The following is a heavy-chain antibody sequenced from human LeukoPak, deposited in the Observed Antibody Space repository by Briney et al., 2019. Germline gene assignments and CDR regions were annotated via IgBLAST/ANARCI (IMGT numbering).Heavy chain of an antibody. J-gene: IGHJ4*02. CDR2: IGGSGSST. D-gene: IGHD3-10*01. CDR3: ANVAFYYSSGTYV. V-gene: IGHV3-23*01. Sequence: PGGSLRLSCAASGFTFSNYAMSWVRQAPSKGLEWVSSIGGSGSSTYYADSVKGRFTVSRDNSKNALYLQMNSLRAEDTAVYHCANVAFYYSSGTYVWGQGTLVTASS. CDR1: GFTFSNYA.